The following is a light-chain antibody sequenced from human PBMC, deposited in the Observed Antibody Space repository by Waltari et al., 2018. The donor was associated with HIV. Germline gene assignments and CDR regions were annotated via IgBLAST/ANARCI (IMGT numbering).Light chain of an antibody. CDR1: QGISSY. J-gene: IGKJ2*01. V-gene: IGKV1-9*01. CDR2: AAS. Sequence: DIQLTQSPSFLSASVGDRVTITCRASQGISSYLAWYQQKPGKAPKLLIYAASTLQSGVPSRFSGSGSGTGFTRTISSLQAEEFATYYCQQLNTCPRTFGQGTKLEIK. CDR3: QQLNTCPRT.